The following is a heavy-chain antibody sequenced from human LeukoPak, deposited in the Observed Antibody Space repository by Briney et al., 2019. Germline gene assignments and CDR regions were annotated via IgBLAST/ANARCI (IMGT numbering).Heavy chain of an antibody. CDR1: GFTVSSNY. Sequence: GGSLRLSCAASGFTVSSNYMSWVRQAPGKGLEWVSFVYSGGSTYYADSVKATFTLSRDHSKNMLYLQMNSLIAEATAVYYCSRHGSARYYFDYWGQGTLVTVSS. D-gene: IGHD3-10*01. J-gene: IGHJ4*02. CDR3: SRHGSARYYFDY. V-gene: IGHV3-66*04. CDR2: VYSGGST.